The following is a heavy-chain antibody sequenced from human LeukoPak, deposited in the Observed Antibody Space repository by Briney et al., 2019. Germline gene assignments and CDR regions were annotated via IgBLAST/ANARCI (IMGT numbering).Heavy chain of an antibody. Sequence: PGGSLRLSCAASGFTFSSYSMNWVRQAPGKGLEWVSSISSSSSYIYYADSVKGRFTISRDNAKNSLYLQMNSLRAEDTAVYYCAKDPYYYDSSDYLRDVRGYFDLWGRGTLVTVSS. V-gene: IGHV3-21*01. J-gene: IGHJ2*01. CDR3: AKDPYYYDSSDYLRDVRGYFDL. CDR1: GFTFSSYS. CDR2: ISSSSSYI. D-gene: IGHD3-22*01.